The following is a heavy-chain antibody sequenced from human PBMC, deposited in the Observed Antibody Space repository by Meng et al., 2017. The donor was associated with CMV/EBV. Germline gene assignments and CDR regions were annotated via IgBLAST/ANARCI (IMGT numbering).Heavy chain of an antibody. Sequence: FTVSSIYMNWVRQAPGKGLEWVSSISSSSSYIYYADSVKGRFTISRDNAKNSLYLQMNSLSAEATAVYYCARDNGEILKISSGVPGYWG. CDR3: ARDNGEILKISSGVPGY. CDR2: ISSSSSYI. V-gene: IGHV3-21*01. D-gene: IGHD3-16*01. CDR1: FTVSSIY. J-gene: IGHJ4*01.